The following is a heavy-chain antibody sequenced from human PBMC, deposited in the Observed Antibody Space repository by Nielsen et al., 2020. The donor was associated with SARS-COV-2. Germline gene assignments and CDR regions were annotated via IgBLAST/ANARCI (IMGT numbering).Heavy chain of an antibody. V-gene: IGHV3-20*01. Sequence: GESLKISCAASGFTFDDYAMHWVRQAPGKGLEWVSGINWNGGSTGYADSVKGRFTISRDNAKNSLYLQMNSLRAEDTALYHCASIDGDGYNLGYWGQGTLVTVSS. J-gene: IGHJ4*02. D-gene: IGHD5-24*01. CDR2: INWNGGST. CDR3: ASIDGDGYNLGY. CDR1: GFTFDDYA.